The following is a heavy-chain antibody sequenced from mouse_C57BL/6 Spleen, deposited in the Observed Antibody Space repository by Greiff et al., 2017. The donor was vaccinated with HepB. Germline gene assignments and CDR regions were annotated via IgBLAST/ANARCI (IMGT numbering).Heavy chain of an antibody. CDR1: GFNIKNTY. Sequence: EVKLMESVAELVRPGASVKLSCTASGFNIKNTYMHWVKQRPEQGLEWIGRIDPANGNTKYAPKFQGKATITADTSSNTASLQLSSLTSEDTAIYYCARRNSNYRYYFDYWCQGTTLTVSS. J-gene: IGHJ2*01. CDR2: IDPANGNT. V-gene: IGHV14-3*01. D-gene: IGHD2-5*01. CDR3: ARRNSNYRYYFDY.